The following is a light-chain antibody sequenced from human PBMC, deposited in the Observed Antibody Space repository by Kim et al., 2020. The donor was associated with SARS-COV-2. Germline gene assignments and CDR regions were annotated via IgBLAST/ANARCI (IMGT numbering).Light chain of an antibody. CDR2: YDS. CDR1: NIGSKS. V-gene: IGLV3-21*04. Sequence: SYELTQPPSVSVAPGKTARITCGGNNIGSKSVHWYQQKPGQAPVLVIYYDSDRPSGIPERFSGSNSGNTATLTISRVEAGDEADYYCQVWDSSSDVWVFG. CDR3: QVWDSSSDVWV. J-gene: IGLJ3*02.